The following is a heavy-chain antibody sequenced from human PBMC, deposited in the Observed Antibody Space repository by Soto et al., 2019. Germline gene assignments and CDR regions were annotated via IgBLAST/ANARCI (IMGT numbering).Heavy chain of an antibody. CDR2: INPTSSGT. Sequence: QVQLVQSGAEVKKPGASVKVSCKASGYTFIGYYMHWVRQAPGKGLEWMGWINPTSSGTNHPQNFQGWITMTRDTSISTAFMELSGLRSDDTAVYYCARAFVGNSYAPPFDSWGQGTLVTVSS. V-gene: IGHV1-2*04. D-gene: IGHD2-2*01. CDR3: ARAFVGNSYAPPFDS. J-gene: IGHJ4*02. CDR1: GYTFIGYY.